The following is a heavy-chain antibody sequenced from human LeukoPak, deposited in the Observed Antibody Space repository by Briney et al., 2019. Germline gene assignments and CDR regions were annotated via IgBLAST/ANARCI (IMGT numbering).Heavy chain of an antibody. CDR2: INHSGST. CDR1: GGSFSGYY. CDR3: ATPPLGSSLFDY. Sequence: SETLSLTCAVYGGSFSGYYWSWIRQPPGKGLEWIGEINHSGSTNYNPSLKSRVTISVDTSKNQFSLKLSSVTAADTAVYYCATPPLGSSLFDYWGQGTLVTVSS. D-gene: IGHD6-13*01. V-gene: IGHV4-34*01. J-gene: IGHJ4*02.